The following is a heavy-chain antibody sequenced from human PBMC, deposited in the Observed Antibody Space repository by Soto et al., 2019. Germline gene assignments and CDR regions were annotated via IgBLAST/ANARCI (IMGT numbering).Heavy chain of an antibody. CDR2: IWHDATQK. V-gene: IGHV3-33*03. D-gene: IGHD3-10*01. Sequence: QEQLVASGGGVVQPGRSLRLSCAASGIRFSFYGMHWVRQTPGKGLEWVAIIWHDATQKYYAESVKGRFTVSRDNSENMLYLQMDSLRDEDTAVYYCAGHQGVGPLLWGQGILVTVSS. J-gene: IGHJ4*02. CDR1: GIRFSFYG. CDR3: AGHQGVGPLL.